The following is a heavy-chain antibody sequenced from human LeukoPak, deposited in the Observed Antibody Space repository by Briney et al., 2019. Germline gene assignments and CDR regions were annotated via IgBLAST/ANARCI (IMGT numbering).Heavy chain of an antibody. J-gene: IGHJ4*02. D-gene: IGHD6-13*01. CDR3: AKERDSSTWSFFDF. CDR1: GFIFRNYA. Sequence: GGSLRLSCVASGFIFRNYAMHWVRQAPGKGLEWVAVGSHDGRNKIYGDSVKGRFTISRDNSKNTVYLQMDNLRPEDTAVYYCAKERDSSTWSFFDFWGQGTLVTVSS. CDR2: GSHDGRNK. V-gene: IGHV3-30*18.